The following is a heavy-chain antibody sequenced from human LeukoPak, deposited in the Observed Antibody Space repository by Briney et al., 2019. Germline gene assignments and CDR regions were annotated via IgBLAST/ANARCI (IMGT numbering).Heavy chain of an antibody. J-gene: IGHJ3*02. CDR2: IYYSGST. D-gene: IGHD3-10*01. CDR3: ASITMVRGLNDAFDI. CDR1: GGSISSGGYY. V-gene: IGHV4-31*03. Sequence: SETLSLTCTVSGGSISSGGYYWSWIRQHPGKGLEWIGYIYYSGSTYYNPSLKSRVTISVDTSKNQFSLKLSSVTAADTAVYYCASITMVRGLNDAFDIWGQGTMVTVSS.